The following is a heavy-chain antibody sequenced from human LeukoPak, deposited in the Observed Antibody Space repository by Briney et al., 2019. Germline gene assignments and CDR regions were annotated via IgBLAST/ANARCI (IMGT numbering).Heavy chain of an antibody. CDR3: ARSYSSGWGGAFDI. CDR2: IYHSGST. CDR1: GGSIGSSNW. J-gene: IGHJ3*02. Sequence: PSETLSLTCAVSGGSIGSSNWWSWVRQPPGKGLEWIGEIYHSGSTNYNPSLKSRVTISVDKSKNQFSLKLSSVTAADTAVYYCARSYSSGWGGAFDIRGQGTMVTVSS. V-gene: IGHV4-4*02. D-gene: IGHD6-19*01.